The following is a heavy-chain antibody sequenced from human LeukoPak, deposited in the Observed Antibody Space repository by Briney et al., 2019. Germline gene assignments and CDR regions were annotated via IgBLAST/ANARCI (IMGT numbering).Heavy chain of an antibody. D-gene: IGHD5-12*01. CDR1: GGSIRSSSHY. V-gene: IGHV4-39*01. CDR3: ARLVATSRDY. J-gene: IGHJ4*02. CDR2: IYYSGST. Sequence: SETLSLTCTVSGGSIRSSSHYWGWIRQPPGKGLEWIGSIYYSGSTYYNPSLKSRVTISVDTSKKQFSLKLSSVTAADTAVYYCARLVATSRDYWGQGTLVTVSS.